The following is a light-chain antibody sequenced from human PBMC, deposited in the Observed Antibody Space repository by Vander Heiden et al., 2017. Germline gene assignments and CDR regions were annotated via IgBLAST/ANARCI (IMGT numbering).Light chain of an antibody. Sequence: DIQMTHSPSTLSVSLGDRVTISCRASQSNSRWLAWYQQKPGKAPKLLIYDVSSLGSGVPSRFSGSGSGREFTLTISSLQPDDFASYYCQQYNSYSGYTFGQGTKLEIK. CDR2: DVS. CDR1: QSNSRW. V-gene: IGKV1-5*01. CDR3: QQYNSYSGYT. J-gene: IGKJ2*01.